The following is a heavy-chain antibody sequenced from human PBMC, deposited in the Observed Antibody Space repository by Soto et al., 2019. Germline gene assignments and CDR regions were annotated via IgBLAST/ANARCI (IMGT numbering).Heavy chain of an antibody. CDR3: AASIFYYGMDV. CDR2: IYPGDSDT. J-gene: IGHJ6*02. CDR1: GYTFTNYW. V-gene: IGHV5-51*01. Sequence: PGESLKVSCKGSGYTFTNYWIGWVRQMPGKGPEWMGIIYPGDSDTKYNPSFQGQVTISADKSITTTYLQWSSLKASDTAIYDCAASIFYYGMDVWGQGTTVTVSS.